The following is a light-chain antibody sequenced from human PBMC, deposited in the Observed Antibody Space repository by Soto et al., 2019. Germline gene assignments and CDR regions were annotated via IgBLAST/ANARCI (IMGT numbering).Light chain of an antibody. Sequence: DIQLTQSPSSLSASVGDTVTITCRASQTISTNLNWCQQKPGEAPKLLIYAASKLYSGVPSSFSGSGSDTDFTLTISNLQPDDFATYYCQQTYRPPYTFGQGTKLEIK. CDR2: AAS. CDR1: QTISTN. V-gene: IGKV1-39*01. CDR3: QQTYRPPYT. J-gene: IGKJ2*01.